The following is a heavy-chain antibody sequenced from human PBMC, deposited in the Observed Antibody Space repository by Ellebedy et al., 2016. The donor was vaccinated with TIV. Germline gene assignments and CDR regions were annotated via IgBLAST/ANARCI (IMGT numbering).Heavy chain of an antibody. V-gene: IGHV4-39*07. Sequence: MPSETLSLTCTVTGGSISSSSSHWGWIRQPPGKGLEWIGSIYYSGSTYYNPSLKSRVTMSVGTSKNQFSLKLSSVTAADTAVYYCARGGSSTSFPPLGWGQGTLVTVSS. D-gene: IGHD2-2*01. CDR3: ARGGSSTSFPPLG. J-gene: IGHJ4*02. CDR2: IYYSGST. CDR1: GGSISSSSSH.